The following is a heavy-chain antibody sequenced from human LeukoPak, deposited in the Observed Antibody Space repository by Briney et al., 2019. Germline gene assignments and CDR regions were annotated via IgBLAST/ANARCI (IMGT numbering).Heavy chain of an antibody. CDR3: ARRLGGYFDY. D-gene: IGHD1-26*01. V-gene: IGHV1-69*05. CDR2: IIPIFGTA. J-gene: IGHJ4*02. CDR1: GGTFSSYA. Sequence: ASVKVSCKVSGGTFSSYAISWVRQAPGQGLEWMGGIIPIFGTANYAQKFQGRVTITTDESTSTAYMELSSLRSEDTAVYYCARRLGGYFDYWGQGTLVTVSS.